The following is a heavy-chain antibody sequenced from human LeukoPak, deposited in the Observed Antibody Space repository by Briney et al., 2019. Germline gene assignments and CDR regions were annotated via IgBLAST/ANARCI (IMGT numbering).Heavy chain of an antibody. CDR2: IWCDGSNK. J-gene: IGHJ4*02. CDR3: VAAALGGY. CDR1: GFTFSSDG. D-gene: IGHD6-13*01. Sequence: GGSLRLSCAAPGFTFSSDGMHWGGQAPGKGLEWVAVIWCDGSNKYYADSVKGRFTISRDNSKNTLYLQMNSLRADDTAVYYCVAAALGGYWGQGTLVTVSS. V-gene: IGHV3-33*01.